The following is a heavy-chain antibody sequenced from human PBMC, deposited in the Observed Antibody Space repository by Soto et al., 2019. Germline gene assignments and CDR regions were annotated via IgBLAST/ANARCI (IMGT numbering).Heavy chain of an antibody. J-gene: IGHJ4*02. Sequence: ETLSLTCTDSGISISTSDYYWGWVRQPPGKGLDWIGNIYCSGSTFYNPSLRSRDTISVDTSKNQFYLKLNSVTAADTAVYFCAGFVVPASRNSDFDYWGQGTLVTVSS. V-gene: IGHV4-39*01. D-gene: IGHD2-15*01. CDR2: IYCSGST. CDR1: GISISTSDYY. CDR3: AGFVVPASRNSDFDY.